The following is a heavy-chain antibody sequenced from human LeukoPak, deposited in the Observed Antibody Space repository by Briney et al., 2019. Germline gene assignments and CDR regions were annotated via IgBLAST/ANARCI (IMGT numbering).Heavy chain of an antibody. CDR2: ISSSSSTI. V-gene: IGHV3-48*01. CDR1: GFTFSSYS. Sequence: GGSLRLSCAASGFTFSSYSMNWVRQAPGKGLEWVSYISSSSSTIYYADSVKGRFTISRDNAKNSLYLQMNSLRAEDTAVYYCARIEYHPARGFDPWGQGTLVTVSS. CDR3: ARIEYHPARGFDP. J-gene: IGHJ5*02. D-gene: IGHD2-2*01.